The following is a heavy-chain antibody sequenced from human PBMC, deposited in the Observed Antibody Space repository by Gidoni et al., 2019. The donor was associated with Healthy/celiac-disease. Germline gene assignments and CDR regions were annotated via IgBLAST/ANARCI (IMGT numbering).Heavy chain of an antibody. D-gene: IGHD2-15*01. CDR1: GRSISSRNW. Sequence: QVQLQESGPGLVKPSGTLSLTCAFSGRSISSRNWWSWVRQPTGKGLEWIGEIYQSGSTNYNPSLKSRVTISVDKSKNQFSLKLSSVTAADTAVYYCARGNCSGGSCYGYGMDVWGQGTTVTVSS. J-gene: IGHJ6*02. V-gene: IGHV4-4*02. CDR2: IYQSGST. CDR3: ARGNCSGGSCYGYGMDV.